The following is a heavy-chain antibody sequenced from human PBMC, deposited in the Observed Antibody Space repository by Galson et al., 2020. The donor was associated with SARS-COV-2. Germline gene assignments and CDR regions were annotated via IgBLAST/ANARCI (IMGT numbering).Heavy chain of an antibody. Sequence: GESLKISCAASGFTFSSYAMHWVRQAPGKGLEWVAVISYDGSNKYYADSVKGRFTISRDNSKNTLYLQMNSLRAEDTALYYCARASSGSYFTHFDYWGQGTLVTVSS. CDR1: GFTFSSYA. D-gene: IGHD1-26*01. CDR2: ISYDGSNK. J-gene: IGHJ4*02. V-gene: IGHV3-30-3*01. CDR3: ARASSGSYFTHFDY.